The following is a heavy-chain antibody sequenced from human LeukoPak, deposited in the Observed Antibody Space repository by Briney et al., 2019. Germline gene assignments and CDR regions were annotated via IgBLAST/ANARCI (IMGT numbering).Heavy chain of an antibody. CDR1: GFTFSSYS. Sequence: PGGSLRLSCAASGFTFSSYSMNWVRQAPRKGLEWVSYISSSSSTIYYADSVKGRFTISRDNAKNSLYLQMNSLRDEDTAVYYCAREVVVVTAPHYFDYWGQGTLVTVSS. V-gene: IGHV3-48*02. D-gene: IGHD2-21*02. CDR3: AREVVVVTAPHYFDY. J-gene: IGHJ4*02. CDR2: ISSSSSTI.